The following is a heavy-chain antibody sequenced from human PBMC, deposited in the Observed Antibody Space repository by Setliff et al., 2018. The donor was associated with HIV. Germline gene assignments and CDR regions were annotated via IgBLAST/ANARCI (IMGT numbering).Heavy chain of an antibody. CDR2: INPSSGAT. D-gene: IGHD3-3*01. CDR3: ARDLRDGFEEWFSTLDDGMDV. J-gene: IGHJ6*02. V-gene: IGHV1-2*06. Sequence: ASVKVSCKASGYTFTASYIHWVRQAPGQGLEWVGRINPSSGATKCAPKFQGRITMTTDTSITTAYMELTSLRSDDTAIYYCARDLRDGFEEWFSTLDDGMDVWGQGTTVTVSS. CDR1: GYTFTASY.